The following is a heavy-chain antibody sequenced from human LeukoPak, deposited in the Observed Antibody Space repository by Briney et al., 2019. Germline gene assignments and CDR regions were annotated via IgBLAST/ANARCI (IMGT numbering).Heavy chain of an antibody. CDR2: ISSSGSTI. J-gene: IGHJ4*02. V-gene: IGHV3-11*01. D-gene: IGHD5-24*01. Sequence: GGSLRLSCAASGFTFSDYYMSWIRQAPGKGLEWVSYISSSGSTIYYADSVKGRFTISRDNAKNSLYLQMNSLRAEDTAVYYCAKDRRDGFIDYWGQGTLVTVSS. CDR3: AKDRRDGFIDY. CDR1: GFTFSDYY.